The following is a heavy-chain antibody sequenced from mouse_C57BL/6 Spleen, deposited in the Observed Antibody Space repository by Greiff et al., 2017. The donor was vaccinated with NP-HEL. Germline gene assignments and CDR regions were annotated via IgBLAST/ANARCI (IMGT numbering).Heavy chain of an antibody. Sequence: EVQLQQSGPELVKPGASVKISCKASGYSFTGYYMNWVKQSPEKSLEWIGEINPSTGGTTYNQKFKAKATLTVDKSSSTAYMQLKSLTSEDSAVYYCAREFAGSLVFDYWGQGTTLTVSS. CDR3: AREFAGSLVFDY. V-gene: IGHV1-42*01. CDR2: INPSTGGT. CDR1: GYSFTGYY. D-gene: IGHD2-2*01. J-gene: IGHJ2*01.